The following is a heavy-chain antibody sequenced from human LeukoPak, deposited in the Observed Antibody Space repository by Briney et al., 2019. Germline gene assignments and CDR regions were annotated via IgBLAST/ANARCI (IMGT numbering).Heavy chain of an antibody. D-gene: IGHD2-21*01. J-gene: IGHJ4*02. Sequence: GGSLRLSCVASGFTFRHYDMSWVRQAPGKGLEWVSSINTSGGSTYYADSLQGRFTISRDNSKNTLHLQMNNVRVEDTALYYCMKLPTMIIVIDTDFEYWGQGAQVTVSS. V-gene: IGHV3-23*01. CDR3: MKLPTMIIVIDTDFEY. CDR2: INTSGGST. CDR1: GFTFRHYD.